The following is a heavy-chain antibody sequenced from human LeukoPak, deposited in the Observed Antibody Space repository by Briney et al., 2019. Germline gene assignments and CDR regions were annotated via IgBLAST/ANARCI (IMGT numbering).Heavy chain of an antibody. D-gene: IGHD1-1*01. CDR1: GFTFSSYA. J-gene: IGHJ4*02. CDR2: ISYDGSNK. Sequence: GGSLRLSCAASGFTFSSYAMHWVRQAPGKGLEWVAVISYDGSNKYYADSVKGRFTISRDNSKNTLYLQMNSLRAEDTAVYYCARDLRDWNDVSFQDYWGQGTLVTVSS. CDR3: ARDLRDWNDVSFQDY. V-gene: IGHV3-30-3*01.